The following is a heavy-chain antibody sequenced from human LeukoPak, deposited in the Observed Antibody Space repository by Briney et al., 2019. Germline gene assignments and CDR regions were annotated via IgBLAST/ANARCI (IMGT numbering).Heavy chain of an antibody. CDR2: IKPDGSEK. CDR3: ASGRPSSSWYDY. D-gene: IGHD6-13*01. V-gene: IGHV3-7*01. CDR1: GFTFSSHW. J-gene: IGHJ4*02. Sequence: GGSLRLSCATSGFTFSSHWMTWVRQAPGKGLEWVANIKPDGSEKYYVDSVRGRFTISRDNAKNSLYLQIDSLRAEDAAVYFCASGRPSSSWYDYWGQGTLVTVSS.